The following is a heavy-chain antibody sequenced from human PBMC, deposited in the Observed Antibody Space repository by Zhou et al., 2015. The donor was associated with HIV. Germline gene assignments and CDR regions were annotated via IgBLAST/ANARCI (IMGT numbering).Heavy chain of an antibody. CDR1: GGTFSSYT. CDR3: ASKTSYCGGDCYHEI. J-gene: IGHJ4*02. D-gene: IGHD2-21*02. V-gene: IGHV1-69*02. CDR2: IIPILGIA. Sequence: QVQLVQSGAEVKKPGSSVKVSCKASGGTFSSYTISWVRQAPGQGLEWMGRIIPILGIANYAQKFQGRVTITADKSTSTAYMELSSLRSEDTAVYYCASKTSYCGGDCYHEIWGQGTLVTVSS.